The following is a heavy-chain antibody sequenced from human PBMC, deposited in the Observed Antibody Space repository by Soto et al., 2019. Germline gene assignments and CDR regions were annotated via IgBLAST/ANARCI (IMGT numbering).Heavy chain of an antibody. Sequence: ASVKVSCKASGGTFSSYAISWVRQAPGQGLEWMGGIIPIFGTANYAQKFQGRVTITADESTSTAYMELSSLRSEDTAVYYCARSGSYLYYFDYRGQGTLVTVSS. CDR1: GGTFSSYA. D-gene: IGHD1-26*01. CDR2: IIPIFGTA. J-gene: IGHJ4*02. V-gene: IGHV1-69*13. CDR3: ARSGSYLYYFDY.